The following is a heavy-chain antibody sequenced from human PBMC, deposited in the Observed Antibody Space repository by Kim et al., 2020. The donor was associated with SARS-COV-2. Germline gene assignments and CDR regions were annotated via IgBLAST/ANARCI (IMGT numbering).Heavy chain of an antibody. V-gene: IGHV3-30*18. CDR2: ISYDGSNK. CDR3: AKNTHITGVPTD. D-gene: IGHD7-27*01. J-gene: IGHJ4*02. CDR1: GFTFSSYG. Sequence: GGSLRLSCAASGFTFSSYGMHWVRQAPGKGLEWVAVISYDGSNKYYADSVKGRFTISRDNSKNTLYLQMNSLRAEDTAVYYCAKNTHITGVPTDWGQGTL.